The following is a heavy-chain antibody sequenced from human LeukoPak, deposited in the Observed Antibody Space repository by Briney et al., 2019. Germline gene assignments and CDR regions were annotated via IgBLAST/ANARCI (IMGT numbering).Heavy chain of an antibody. D-gene: IGHD1-26*01. J-gene: IGHJ4*02. CDR1: GGTFSSYA. Sequence: ASVKVSCKASGGTFSSYAISWVRQAPGQGLEWMGWINPNSGGTNYAQKSQGRVTMTRDTSISTAYMELSRLRSDDTAVYYCARARPRSYLFDYWGQGTLVTVSS. V-gene: IGHV1-2*02. CDR2: INPNSGGT. CDR3: ARARPRSYLFDY.